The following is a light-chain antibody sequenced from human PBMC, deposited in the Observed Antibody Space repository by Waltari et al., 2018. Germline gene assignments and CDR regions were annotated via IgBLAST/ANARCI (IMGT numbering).Light chain of an antibody. CDR1: SSDVGGYNY. J-gene: IGLJ2*01. V-gene: IGLV2-11*01. CDR3: CSYAGTYVV. Sequence: QSALTQPRSVSGSPGQSVTISCTGTSSDVGGYNYVSWCQQHPGKAPKVMIYDVSKRPSGVPDRVSGSKSGNTASLTISGLQAEDEADYYCCSYAGTYVVFGGGTMLTVL. CDR2: DVS.